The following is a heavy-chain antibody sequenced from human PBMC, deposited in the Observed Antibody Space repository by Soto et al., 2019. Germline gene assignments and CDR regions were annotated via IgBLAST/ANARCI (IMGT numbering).Heavy chain of an antibody. J-gene: IGHJ4*02. Sequence: SETLSLTCTVSGGSISSSSYYWGWIRQPPGKGLEWIGGIYYSGSTYYNPSLKSRVTISVDTSKNQFSLKLSSVTAADTAVYYCARRYSSGWYSYFDYWGQGTLVTVSS. CDR2: IYYSGST. CDR1: GGSISSSSYY. V-gene: IGHV4-39*01. CDR3: ARRYSSGWYSYFDY. D-gene: IGHD6-19*01.